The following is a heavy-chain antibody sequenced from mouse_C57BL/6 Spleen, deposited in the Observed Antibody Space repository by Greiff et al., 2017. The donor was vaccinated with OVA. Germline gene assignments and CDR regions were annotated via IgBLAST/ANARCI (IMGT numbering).Heavy chain of an antibody. CDR1: GYTFTDYE. J-gene: IGHJ2*01. Sequence: VQLQQSGAELVRPGASVTLSCKASGYTFTDYEMHWVKQTPVHGLEWIGAIDPETGGTAYNQKVKGKAILTADKSSSTAYMELRSLTSEDSAVYYCTRKGNYFDYWGQGTTLTVSS. CDR3: TRKGNYFDY. CDR2: IDPETGGT. V-gene: IGHV1-15*01.